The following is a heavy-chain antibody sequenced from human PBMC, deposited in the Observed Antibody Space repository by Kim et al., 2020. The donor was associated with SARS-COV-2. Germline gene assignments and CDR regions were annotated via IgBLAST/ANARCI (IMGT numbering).Heavy chain of an antibody. J-gene: IGHJ4*02. CDR1: GYSFTGYW. Sequence: ASVKVSCKASGYSFTGYWMHWVRQAPGQGLEWMGWINGNSAGTGYAQKFQGRVTMTRDTSISTAYMELSSLTSDDTAVYFCARGVGSRPERYDYWGQGTL. D-gene: IGHD1-26*01. V-gene: IGHV1-2*02. CDR2: INGNSAGT. CDR3: ARGVGSRPERYDY.